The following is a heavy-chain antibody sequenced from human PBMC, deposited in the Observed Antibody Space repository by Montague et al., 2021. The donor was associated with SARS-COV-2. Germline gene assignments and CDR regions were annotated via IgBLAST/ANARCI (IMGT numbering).Heavy chain of an antibody. V-gene: IGHV4-4*07. Sequence: SETLSLTCTVHGGSISTYYWSWIRQPAGKGLEWIGRIYNSGSTNYNPSLKSRVTMSADTSKNQFSLKLSSVTAADTAVYYCASYSGGSYLDYWGQGTLVTVSS. D-gene: IGHD2-21*01. CDR1: GGSISTYY. CDR3: ASYSGGSYLDY. CDR2: IYNSGST. J-gene: IGHJ4*02.